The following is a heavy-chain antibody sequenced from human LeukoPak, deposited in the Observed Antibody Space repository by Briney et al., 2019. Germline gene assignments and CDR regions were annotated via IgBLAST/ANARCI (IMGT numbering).Heavy chain of an antibody. CDR1: GGSISSYY. Sequence: SETLSLTCTVSGGSISSYYWSWIRQPPGKGLEWIGYGYYSGSNNYNPSLTSRGTLSLDTFKNQCSLNLRSVTAADTAVYYCARIQWLLQDAFDIWGQGTMVT. J-gene: IGHJ3*02. D-gene: IGHD6-19*01. CDR3: ARIQWLLQDAFDI. V-gene: IGHV4-59*08. CDR2: GYYSGSN.